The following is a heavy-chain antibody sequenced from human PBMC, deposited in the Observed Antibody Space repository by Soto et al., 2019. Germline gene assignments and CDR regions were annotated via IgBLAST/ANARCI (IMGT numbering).Heavy chain of an antibody. Sequence: ASVKVSCKASGYTFTIYGISWVRQAPGQGLEWMGWISAYNGNTNYAQKLQGRVTMTTDTSTSTAYMELRSLRSDDTAVYYCARGVPYDFWSGYSPGYYFDYWGQGTLVTVSS. CDR3: ARGVPYDFWSGYSPGYYFDY. CDR1: GYTFTIYG. J-gene: IGHJ4*02. CDR2: ISAYNGNT. D-gene: IGHD3-3*01. V-gene: IGHV1-18*01.